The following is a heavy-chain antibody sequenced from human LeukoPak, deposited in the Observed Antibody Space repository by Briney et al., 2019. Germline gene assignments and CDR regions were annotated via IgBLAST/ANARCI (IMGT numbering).Heavy chain of an antibody. CDR3: AREVRGDIVVVPAASVGAFDI. V-gene: IGHV4-59*12. CDR1: GGSISSYY. Sequence: PSETLSLTCTVSGGSISSYYWSWIRQPPGKGLEWIGYIYYSGSTNYNPSLKSRVTISVDTSKNQFSLKLSSVTAADTAVYYCAREVRGDIVVVPAASVGAFDIWGQGTMVTVSS. CDR2: IYYSGST. D-gene: IGHD2-2*01. J-gene: IGHJ3*02.